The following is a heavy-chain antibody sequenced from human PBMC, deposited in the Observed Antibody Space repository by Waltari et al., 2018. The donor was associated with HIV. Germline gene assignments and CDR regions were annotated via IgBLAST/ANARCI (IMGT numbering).Heavy chain of an antibody. J-gene: IGHJ5*02. D-gene: IGHD6-6*01. CDR2: NNHSEST. Sequence: QVQLQQWGAGLLKPSETLSLTCAVYGGSFSGYYWSWMRPPPGKGLAWIGENNHSESTNYIPSLTSRVIISVDTSKNQFSLNLSSVTAADTAVYYCAREERVPDYFHFGFDPWGQGTLVTVSS. CDR3: AREERVPDYFHFGFDP. V-gene: IGHV4-34*01. CDR1: GGSFSGYY.